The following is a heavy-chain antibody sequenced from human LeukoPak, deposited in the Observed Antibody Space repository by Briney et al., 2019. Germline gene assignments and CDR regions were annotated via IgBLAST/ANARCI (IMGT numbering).Heavy chain of an antibody. V-gene: IGHV1-69*17. D-gene: IGHD3-22*01. CDR2: IIPIFGIA. J-gene: IGHJ3*02. CDR1: GGTFSSYA. CDR3: ARDRTYYYDRVSPEDAFDI. Sequence: SVKVSCKASGGTFSSYAISWVRQAPGQGLEWMGWIIPIFGIANYAQKFQGRVTITADKSTSTTYMELSSLRSEDTAVYYCARDRTYYYDRVSPEDAFDIWGQGTMVTVSS.